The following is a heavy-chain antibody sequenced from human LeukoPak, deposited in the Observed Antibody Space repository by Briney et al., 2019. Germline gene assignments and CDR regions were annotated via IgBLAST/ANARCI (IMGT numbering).Heavy chain of an antibody. J-gene: IGHJ6*02. V-gene: IGHV4-31*03. D-gene: IGHD7-27*01. CDR1: GGSISSGGYS. CDR3: ARHMSVSLPGDPGYYYYGMDV. CDR2: IYYSEST. Sequence: PSETLSLTCTVSGGSISSGGYSWSWIRQHPGKGLEWIGYIYYSESTYYNPSLKSRVTISVDTSKNQFSPKLSSVTAADTAVYYCARHMSVSLPGDPGYYYYGMDVWGQGTTVTVSS.